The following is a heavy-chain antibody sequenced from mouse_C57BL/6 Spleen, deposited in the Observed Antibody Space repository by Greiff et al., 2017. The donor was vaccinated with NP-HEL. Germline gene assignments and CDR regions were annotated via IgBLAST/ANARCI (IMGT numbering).Heavy chain of an antibody. D-gene: IGHD4-1*02. CDR2: INPSTGGT. V-gene: IGHV1-42*01. CDR1: GYSFTGYY. Sequence: EVQLQQSGPELVKPGASVKISCKASGYSFTGYYMNWVKQSPEKSLEWIGEINPSTGGTTYNQKFKAKATLTVDKSSSTAYMQLKSLTSEDSAVYYCARELNWAYWYFDVWGTGTTVTVSS. J-gene: IGHJ1*03. CDR3: ARELNWAYWYFDV.